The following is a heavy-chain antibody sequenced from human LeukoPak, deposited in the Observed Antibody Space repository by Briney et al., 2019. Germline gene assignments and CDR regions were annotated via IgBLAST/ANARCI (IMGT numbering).Heavy chain of an antibody. CDR1: GGTFISYA. Sequence: ASVKVSCKASGGTFISYAISWVRQAPGQGLEWMGWISAYNGNTNYAQKLQGRVTMTADTSTSTAYMELRSLRSDDTAVYYCARDLGSVAPSYFDYWGQGTLVTVSS. CDR3: ARDLGSVAPSYFDY. V-gene: IGHV1-18*01. J-gene: IGHJ4*02. D-gene: IGHD5-12*01. CDR2: ISAYNGNT.